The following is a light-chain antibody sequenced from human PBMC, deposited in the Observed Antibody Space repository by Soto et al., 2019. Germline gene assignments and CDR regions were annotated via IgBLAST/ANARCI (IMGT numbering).Light chain of an antibody. CDR3: CSYAGSPEV. CDR2: EGS. V-gene: IGLV2-23*01. J-gene: IGLJ2*01. Sequence: QSALTQPASVSGSPGQLITISCTGTSSDVGSYNLVSWYQQHPGKAPKLMIYEGSKRPSGVSNRFSGSKSGNTASLTISGLQAEDEADYYCCSYAGSPEVFGGGTKLTVL. CDR1: SSDVGSYNL.